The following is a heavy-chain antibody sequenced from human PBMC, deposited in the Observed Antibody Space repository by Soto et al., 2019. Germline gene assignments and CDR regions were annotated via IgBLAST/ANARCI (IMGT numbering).Heavy chain of an antibody. V-gene: IGHV1-3*01. J-gene: IGHJ4*02. CDR3: AKDLYGSGSYSFDY. Sequence: GASVKVSCKASGYTFTYYTVHWVRQAPGQRLEWMGWINAGDGNTKYSPNFQGRVTITKDTSASTVYMELSSLRSEDTAVYYCAKDLYGSGSYSFDYWGQGTLVTVSS. CDR2: INAGDGNT. D-gene: IGHD3-10*01. CDR1: GYTFTYYT.